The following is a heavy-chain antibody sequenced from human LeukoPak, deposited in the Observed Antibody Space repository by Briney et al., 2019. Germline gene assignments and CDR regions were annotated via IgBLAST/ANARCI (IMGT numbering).Heavy chain of an antibody. Sequence: SETLSLTCAVYGGSFSGYYWSWIRQPPGKGLEWIGEINHSGSTNYSPSLKSRVTISLDTSKNQFSLRLSSVTAADTAVYYCASMLGSGSGTYPFDFWGQGTLVTVSS. CDR3: ASMLGSGSGTYPFDF. CDR2: INHSGST. CDR1: GGSFSGYY. D-gene: IGHD3-10*01. V-gene: IGHV4-34*01. J-gene: IGHJ4*02.